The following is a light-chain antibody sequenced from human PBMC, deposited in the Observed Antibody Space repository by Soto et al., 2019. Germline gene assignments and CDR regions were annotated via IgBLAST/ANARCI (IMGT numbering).Light chain of an antibody. Sequence: QSALTQPASVSGSPGQSITISCTGTSSDVGGYNYVSSYQQHPGKAPKLMIYDVSNRPSGVSNRFSGSKSGNTASLTISGLQAEDEGDYYCSSYTSSSTLLYVFGTGTKLTVL. V-gene: IGLV2-14*01. CDR2: DVS. CDR3: SSYTSSSTLLYV. J-gene: IGLJ1*01. CDR1: SSDVGGYNY.